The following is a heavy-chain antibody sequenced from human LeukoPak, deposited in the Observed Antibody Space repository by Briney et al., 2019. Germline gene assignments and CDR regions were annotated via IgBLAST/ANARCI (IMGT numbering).Heavy chain of an antibody. D-gene: IGHD2-2*01. J-gene: IGHJ4*02. CDR2: IRYDGSNK. CDR1: GFTFSSYG. Sequence: GGSLRLSCAASGFTFSSYGMHWVRQAPGKGLEWVAFIRYDGSNKYYADSVKGRFTISRDNSKNTLYLQMNSLRAEDTAVYYCEREIVVVPAAIDVAVDYWGQGTLVTVSS. CDR3: EREIVVVPAAIDVAVDY. V-gene: IGHV3-30*02.